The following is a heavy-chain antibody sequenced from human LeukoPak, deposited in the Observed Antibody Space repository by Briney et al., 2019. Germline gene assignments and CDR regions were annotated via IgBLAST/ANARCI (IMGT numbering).Heavy chain of an antibody. CDR2: ISSSSSYI. D-gene: IGHD3-16*01. Sequence: GGSLRLSCAASGFTFSSYSMNWVRQAPGKGLEWVSSISSSSSYIYYADSVKGRFTISRDNAKNSLYLQMNSLRAEDTAVYYCARAWGGGGYYFDYWGQGTLDTVSS. CDR3: ARAWGGGGYYFDY. J-gene: IGHJ4*02. V-gene: IGHV3-21*01. CDR1: GFTFSSYS.